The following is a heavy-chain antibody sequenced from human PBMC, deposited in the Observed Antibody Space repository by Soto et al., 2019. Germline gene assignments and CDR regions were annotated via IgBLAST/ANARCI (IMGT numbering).Heavy chain of an antibody. V-gene: IGHV3-30*03. J-gene: IGHJ6*02. D-gene: IGHD3-3*01. CDR1: GFTFSSYG. CDR2: ISYDGSNK. Sequence: GGSLRLSCAASGFTFSSYGMHWVRQAPGKGLEWVAVISYDGSNKYYADSVKGRFTISRDNSKNTLYLQMNSLRAEDTAVYYCATCSEDYDFWSGYTPNGMDVWGQGITVTVS. CDR3: ATCSEDYDFWSGYTPNGMDV.